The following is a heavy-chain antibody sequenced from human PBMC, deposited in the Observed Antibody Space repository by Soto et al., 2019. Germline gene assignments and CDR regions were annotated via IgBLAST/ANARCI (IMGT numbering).Heavy chain of an antibody. CDR2: ISAHNGNT. V-gene: IGHV1-18*01. CDR1: GYTFTSYG. J-gene: IGHJ4*02. CDR3: ARGRYGDY. Sequence: QVHLVQSGAEVKKPGASVKVSCKASGYTFTSYGITWVRQAPGQGLEWMGWISAHNGNTDYAQKRQGRVIVTRDTSTSTAYMELRSMISDDTAVYYCARGRYGDYWGQGDLVTVSS. D-gene: IGHD1-1*01.